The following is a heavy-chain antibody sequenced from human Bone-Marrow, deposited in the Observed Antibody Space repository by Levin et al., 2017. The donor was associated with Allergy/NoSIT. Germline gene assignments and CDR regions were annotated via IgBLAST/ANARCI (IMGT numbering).Heavy chain of an antibody. J-gene: IGHJ3*02. Sequence: PGGSLRLSCAASGFTVSSNYMSWVRQAPGKGLEWVSVIYSGGSTYYADSVKGRFTISRDNSKNTLYLQMNSLRAEDTAVYYCARINWGNSGYELNDAFDIWGQGTMVTVSS. D-gene: IGHD5-12*01. CDR1: GFTVSSNY. V-gene: IGHV3-53*01. CDR2: IYSGGST. CDR3: ARINWGNSGYELNDAFDI.